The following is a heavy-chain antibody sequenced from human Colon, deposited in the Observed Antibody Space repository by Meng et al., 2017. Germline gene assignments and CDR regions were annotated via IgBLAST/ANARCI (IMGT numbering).Heavy chain of an antibody. CDR3: ASSSGWWRLDS. CDR2: SYYGGST. D-gene: IGHD6-19*01. CDR1: GASISSATF. J-gene: IGHJ4*02. V-gene: IGHV4-4*02. Sequence: QVQLQESGPGLVKPSGTLSLTCAVSGASISSATFWTWVRQTPGKGLEWIGESYYGGSTSYNPSLSSRATISPDKSKNQFSLQLDSVTAADTATYYCASSSGWWRLDSWGQGTLVTVSS.